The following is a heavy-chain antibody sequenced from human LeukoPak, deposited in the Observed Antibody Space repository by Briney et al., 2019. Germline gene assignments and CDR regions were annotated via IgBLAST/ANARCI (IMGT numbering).Heavy chain of an antibody. CDR3: ARSPYDFSRFDH. J-gene: IGHJ4*02. CDR2: ISYDGSNK. D-gene: IGHD3-3*01. CDR1: GCTFSSYA. V-gene: IGHV3-30*04. Sequence: TGGSLRPSWAASGCTFSSYAMHWVRQAPGKRLGSGAVISYDGSNKYYAGSVKSRFTISRDDSTKTLYRQMNSLRAEDTAVYYCARSPYDFSRFDHWGQGTLVTVSS.